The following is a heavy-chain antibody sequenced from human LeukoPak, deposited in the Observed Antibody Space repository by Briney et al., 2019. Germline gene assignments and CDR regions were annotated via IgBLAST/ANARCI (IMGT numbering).Heavy chain of an antibody. D-gene: IGHD3-10*01. CDR2: IYYSGST. V-gene: IGHV4-59*01. Sequence: PSETLSLTCTVSGGSISSYYWSWIRQPPGKGPEWIGYIYYSGSTNYNPSLKSRVTISVDTSKNQFSLKLSSVTAADTAVYYCARVNTYGSGSYYSPSNWFDPWGQGTLVTVSS. CDR1: GGSISSYY. CDR3: ARVNTYGSGSYYSPSNWFDP. J-gene: IGHJ5*02.